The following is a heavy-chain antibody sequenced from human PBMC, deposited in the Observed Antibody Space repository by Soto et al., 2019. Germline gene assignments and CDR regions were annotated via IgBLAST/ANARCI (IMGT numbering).Heavy chain of an antibody. CDR1: GFTFSSYW. Sequence: GGSLRLSCAASGFTFSSYWMSWVRQAPGKGLEWVANLKQDGSEKYYVDSVKGRFTISRDNAKNSLYLQMNSLRAEDTAVYYCARVRIIAVAGYFDYWGQGTLVTVSS. CDR2: LKQDGSEK. CDR3: ARVRIIAVAGYFDY. J-gene: IGHJ4*02. V-gene: IGHV3-7*04. D-gene: IGHD6-19*01.